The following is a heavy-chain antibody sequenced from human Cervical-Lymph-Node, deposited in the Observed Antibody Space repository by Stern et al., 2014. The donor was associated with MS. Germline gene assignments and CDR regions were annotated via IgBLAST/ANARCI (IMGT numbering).Heavy chain of an antibody. D-gene: IGHD5-12*01. Sequence: QITLKESGPTLVKPTQTLTLTCTFSGFSLSSSGVSVGWIRQPPGKALEWLALIYWDGDERYSPSLKSILTVTKDTSKNQVVLRMTNMDPVDTGTYYCAHAFDSGYDSPLDYWGQGTLVTVSS. CDR3: AHAFDSGYDSPLDY. J-gene: IGHJ4*02. CDR2: IYWDGDE. V-gene: IGHV2-5*02. CDR1: GFSLSSSGVS.